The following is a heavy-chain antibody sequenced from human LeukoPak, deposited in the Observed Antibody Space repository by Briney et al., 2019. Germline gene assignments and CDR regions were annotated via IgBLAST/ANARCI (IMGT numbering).Heavy chain of an antibody. CDR3: ASSSIAVAGTLNRFDY. V-gene: IGHV4-59*01. CDR2: IYYSGST. D-gene: IGHD6-19*01. J-gene: IGHJ4*02. Sequence: PSETLSLTCTVSGGSISSYYWSWIRQPPGKGLEWIGYIYYSGSTNYNPSLKSRVTISVDTFKNQFSLKLSSVTAADTAVYYCASSSIAVAGTLNRFDYWGQGTLVTVSS. CDR1: GGSISSYY.